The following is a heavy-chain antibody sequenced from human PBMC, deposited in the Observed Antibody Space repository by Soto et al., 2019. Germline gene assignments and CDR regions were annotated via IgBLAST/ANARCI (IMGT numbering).Heavy chain of an antibody. CDR3: ARSGVGNYXGSGSYPPGRYYYGMDV. V-gene: IGHV4-59*01. D-gene: IGHD3-10*01. J-gene: IGHJ6*02. Sequence: KPSETLSLTCTVSGGSIRSYYWSWIRQPPGKGLEWIGYIYYSGSTDYNPSLKSRVTMSVDTSKNQFSLKLRSVTAADTAVYYCARSGVGNYXGSGSYPPGRYYYGMDVWGQGTTVTVSS. CDR2: IYYSGST. CDR1: GGSIRSYY.